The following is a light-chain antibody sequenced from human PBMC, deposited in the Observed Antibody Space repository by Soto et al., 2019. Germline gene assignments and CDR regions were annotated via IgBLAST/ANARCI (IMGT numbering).Light chain of an antibody. V-gene: IGKV3-20*01. CDR2: GAS. J-gene: IGKJ4*01. CDR1: QSVSSSF. Sequence: EIVLTQSPGTLSLSPGERATLSCRASQSVSSSFLAWYQQKPGQAPRLLIYGASSTATGIPDRFSGSGSGTDFTLTISRLEPEDFAVYYCQQYYNSPLTFGGGTKVEIK. CDR3: QQYYNSPLT.